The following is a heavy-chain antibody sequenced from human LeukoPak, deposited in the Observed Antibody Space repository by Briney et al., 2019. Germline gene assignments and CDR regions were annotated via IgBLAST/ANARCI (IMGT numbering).Heavy chain of an antibody. J-gene: IGHJ1*01. CDR2: INPSGGST. Sequence: ASVKVSCKASGYTFTSCYMHWVRQAPGQGLEWMGLINPSGGSTTYAQKFQGRVTMTRDTSTSTVHMELSSLRSEDTAVYCCAIQKGTIFGDVSPLSKHFHHWGQGTLVTVSS. CDR1: GYTFTSCY. CDR3: AIQKGTIFGDVSPLSKHFHH. V-gene: IGHV1-46*01. D-gene: IGHD3-3*01.